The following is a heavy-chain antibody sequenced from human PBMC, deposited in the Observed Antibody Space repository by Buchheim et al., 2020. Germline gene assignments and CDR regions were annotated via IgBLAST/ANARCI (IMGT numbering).Heavy chain of an antibody. D-gene: IGHD3-10*01. V-gene: IGHV4-59*01. Sequence: QVQLQESGPGLVKPSETLSLTCTVSGGSISSYYRSWIRQPPGKGLEWIGYIYYSGSTNYNPSLKSRVTISVDTSKNQFSLKLSSVTAADTAVYYCARATTPTASLKSYYYYYGMDVWGQGTT. CDR3: ARATTPTASLKSYYYYYGMDV. CDR1: GGSISSYY. CDR2: IYYSGST. J-gene: IGHJ6*02.